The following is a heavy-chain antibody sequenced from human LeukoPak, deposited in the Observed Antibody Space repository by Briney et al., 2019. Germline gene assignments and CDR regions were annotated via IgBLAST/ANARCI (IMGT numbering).Heavy chain of an antibody. Sequence: ASVKVSCKASGYTFTSYGISWVRQAPGQGLEWMGWISAYNGNTNYAQKLQGRVTVTTDTSTSTAYMELRSLRSDDTAVYYCAREYSSSSQYYYYYYMDVWGKGTTVTVSS. CDR3: AREYSSSSQYYYYYYMDV. CDR1: GYTFTSYG. V-gene: IGHV1-18*01. CDR2: ISAYNGNT. J-gene: IGHJ6*03. D-gene: IGHD6-6*01.